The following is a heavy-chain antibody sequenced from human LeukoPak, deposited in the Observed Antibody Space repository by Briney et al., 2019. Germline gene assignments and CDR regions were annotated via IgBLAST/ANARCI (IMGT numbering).Heavy chain of an antibody. CDR1: GGSISSSSYY. CDR3: ARVTGYMIEDYFDY. CDR2: IYYSGST. J-gene: IGHJ4*02. V-gene: IGHV4-39*07. D-gene: IGHD3-22*01. Sequence: KPSETLSLTRTVSGGSISSSSYYWGWIRQPPGKGLEWIGNIYYSGSTYYNPSLKSRVTISVDTSKNQFSLRLSSMTAADTAVYYCARVTGYMIEDYFDYWGQGTLVTVSS.